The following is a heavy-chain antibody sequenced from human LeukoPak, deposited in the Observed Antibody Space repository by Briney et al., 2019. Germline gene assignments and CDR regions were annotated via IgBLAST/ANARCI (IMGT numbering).Heavy chain of an antibody. V-gene: IGHV4-31*03. Sequence: PSQTLSLTCTVSGGSISSGGYYWSWIRQHPGKGLEWIGYIYYSGSTYYNPSLKSRVTISVDTSKNQFSLKLSSVTAADTAVYYCARDSTALYGGGYYYYGMDVWGQGTTVTVS. D-gene: IGHD1-26*01. CDR2: IYYSGST. J-gene: IGHJ6*02. CDR3: ARDSTALYGGGYYYYGMDV. CDR1: GGSISSGGYY.